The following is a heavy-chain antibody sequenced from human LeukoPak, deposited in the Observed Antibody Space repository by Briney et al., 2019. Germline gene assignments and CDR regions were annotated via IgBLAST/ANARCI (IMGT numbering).Heavy chain of an antibody. CDR1: GYTFTGYY. V-gene: IGHV1-2*02. D-gene: IGHD3-22*01. CDR2: INPNSGGT. CDR3: AAKYYYDSSGYPLEY. Sequence: ASVKVSCKASGYTFTGYYMHWVRQAPGQGLEWMGWINPNSGGTNYAQKLQGRVTMTRNTSISTAYMELSRLRSDDTAVYYCAAKYYYDSSGYPLEYWGQGTLVTVSS. J-gene: IGHJ4*02.